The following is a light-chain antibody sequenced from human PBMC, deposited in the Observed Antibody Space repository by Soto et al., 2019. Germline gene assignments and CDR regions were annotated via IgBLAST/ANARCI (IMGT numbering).Light chain of an antibody. CDR2: AAS. Sequence: DIQITQSPSSLSASVGDRVAITCRASQSISSYLNWYQPKPGKAPKLPIYAASSLPSGVPSRFSGSGFGTDFTLTISCLQPEDVATYYGQQSYSTPLPVSGVTKVYIK. J-gene: IGKJ4*01. CDR3: QQSYSTPLP. CDR1: QSISSY. V-gene: IGKV1-39*01.